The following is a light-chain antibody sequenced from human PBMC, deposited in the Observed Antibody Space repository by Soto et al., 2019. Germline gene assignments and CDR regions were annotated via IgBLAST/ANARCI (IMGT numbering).Light chain of an antibody. Sequence: EIVLTQSPATRSSSPGERATLSCSASQYVGTRLAWYQHKPGQAPRLLIYYTSNRATGIPARFSGSGSGTEFTLTISSLEPEDFAVYYCQQRSDWPPITFGQGTRLEIK. J-gene: IGKJ5*01. CDR3: QQRSDWPPIT. V-gene: IGKV3-11*01. CDR1: QYVGTR. CDR2: YTS.